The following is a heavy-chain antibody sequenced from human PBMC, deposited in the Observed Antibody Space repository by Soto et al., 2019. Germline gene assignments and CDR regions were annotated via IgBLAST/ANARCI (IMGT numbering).Heavy chain of an antibody. J-gene: IGHJ3*02. CDR3: AKTRQLALLDI. CDR2: ISGSGGST. V-gene: IGHV3-23*01. CDR1: GFTFDDYG. D-gene: IGHD6-13*01. Sequence: GGSLRLSCAASGFTFDDYGMSWVRQAPGKGLEWVSAISGSGGSTYYADSVKGRFTISRDNSKNTLYLQMNSLRAEDTAVYYCAKTRQLALLDIWGQGTMVTVSS.